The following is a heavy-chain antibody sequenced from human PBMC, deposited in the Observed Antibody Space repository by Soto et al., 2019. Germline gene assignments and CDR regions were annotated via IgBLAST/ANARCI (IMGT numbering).Heavy chain of an antibody. CDR3: ARLPGPLVAVLYIYPLDGREAMSDVDV. CDR1: GFTFNYYP. V-gene: IGHV3-30-3*01. D-gene: IGHD6-19*01. CDR2: VSFDGCNK. Sequence: QMQLVEYGGGVVQPGGSLRLSCAASGFTFNYYPLHWVRQAPGKGLEWVAVVSFDGCNKYYADSVKGRFTISKDHSKNTLYLQMNSLRRDDTAVYYCARLPGPLVAVLYIYPLDGREAMSDVDVWGQGATVTVSS. J-gene: IGHJ6*02.